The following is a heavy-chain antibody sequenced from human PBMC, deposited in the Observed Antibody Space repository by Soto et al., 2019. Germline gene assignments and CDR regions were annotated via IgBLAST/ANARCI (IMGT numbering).Heavy chain of an antibody. D-gene: IGHD4-17*01. CDR3: ARAHDYGDSVHLDY. V-gene: IGHV1-69*13. CDR1: GGTFSSYA. Sequence: SVKVSCKASGGTFSSYAISWARQAPGQGLEWMGGIIPIFGTANYAQKFQGRVTITADESTSTAYMELSSLRSEDTAVYYCARAHDYGDSVHLDYWGQGTLVTVSS. J-gene: IGHJ4*02. CDR2: IIPIFGTA.